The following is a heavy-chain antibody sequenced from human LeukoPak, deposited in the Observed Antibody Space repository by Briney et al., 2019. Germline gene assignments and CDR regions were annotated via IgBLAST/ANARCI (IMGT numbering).Heavy chain of an antibody. CDR2: ISGTGGTT. CDR3: AFELPPNRFDP. Sequence: GGSLRLSCAASGFTFSNYAMTWVRQAPGKGLEWVSAISGTGGTTYYTDSVKGRFTISRDNSKSTLYLQMNGLRAEDTALYYCAFELPPNRFDPWGQGTLVTVSS. D-gene: IGHD2-21*01. J-gene: IGHJ5*02. CDR1: GFTFSNYA. V-gene: IGHV3-23*01.